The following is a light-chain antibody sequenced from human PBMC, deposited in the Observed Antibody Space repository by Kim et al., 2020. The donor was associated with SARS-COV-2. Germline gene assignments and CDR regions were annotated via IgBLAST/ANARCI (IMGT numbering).Light chain of an antibody. CDR2: DNN. V-gene: IGLV1-51*01. CDR1: SSNIGNNY. CDR3: GTWDSSLSAGV. Sequence: GQQVTISGSGSSSNIGNNYVSWYQQLPGTAPKLLIYDNNKRPSGIPDRFSGSKSGTSATLGITGLQTGDEADYYCGTWDSSLSAGVFGGGTQLTVL. J-gene: IGLJ3*02.